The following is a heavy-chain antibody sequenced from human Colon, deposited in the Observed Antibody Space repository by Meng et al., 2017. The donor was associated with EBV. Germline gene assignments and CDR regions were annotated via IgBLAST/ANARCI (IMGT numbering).Heavy chain of an antibody. CDR2: SYYSGST. CDR1: GGSISSSGYY. D-gene: IGHD5-18*01. Sequence: QVQLQESGPGLVQPSQTLSLTCGVSGGSISSSGYYWSWIRQPPGKGLEWIGYSYYSGSTYYNPSLKSRVTISVDTSNNQFSLKLKSVAAADTAVYYCVRYSYGFDYWGQGTLVTVS. CDR3: VRYSYGFDY. J-gene: IGHJ4*02. V-gene: IGHV4-30-4*01.